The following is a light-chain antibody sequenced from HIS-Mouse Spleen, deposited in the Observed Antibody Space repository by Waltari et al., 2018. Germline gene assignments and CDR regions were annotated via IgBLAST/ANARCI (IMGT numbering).Light chain of an antibody. CDR1: SSNIGSNY. Sequence: QSVLTQPPSASGTPGQRVTISCSGSSSNIGSNYVYWYQQLPGTAPKLLIYRNNQRPSGVPDRFYGSKSGTSASLAISGLRSEDEADYYCAAWDDSLSGPVFGTGTKVTVL. V-gene: IGLV1-47*01. CDR3: AAWDDSLSGPV. CDR2: RNN. J-gene: IGLJ1*01.